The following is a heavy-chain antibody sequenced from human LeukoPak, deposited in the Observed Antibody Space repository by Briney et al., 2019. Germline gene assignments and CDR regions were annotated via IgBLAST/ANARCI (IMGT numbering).Heavy chain of an antibody. CDR1: GFKFSYYW. D-gene: IGHD2-8*02. CDR3: ARAPTWSAAFDI. J-gene: IGHJ3*02. Sequence: GGSLRLSCAASGFKFSYYWMTWVRQTPGKGLEWVSYISSGSSAIYYADSVKGRFTISRDNAKNSLYLQLNSLRAEDTAVYYCARAPTWSAAFDIWGQGTMVTVSS. V-gene: IGHV3-48*01. CDR2: ISSGSSAI.